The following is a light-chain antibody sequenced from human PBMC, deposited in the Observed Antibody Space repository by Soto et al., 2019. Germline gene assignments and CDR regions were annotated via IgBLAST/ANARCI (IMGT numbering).Light chain of an antibody. CDR1: QSISSY. CDR2: AAS. Sequence: DIQMTQSPSSLSASVGDRVTITCQASQSISSYLNWYQQRPGRAPNLLIYAASTLQSGVPSRFSGSRSGTDCTLTIRSLQPEDVATYYCQQSYTTPLTFGGGTKVDIK. CDR3: QQSYTTPLT. V-gene: IGKV1-39*01. J-gene: IGKJ4*01.